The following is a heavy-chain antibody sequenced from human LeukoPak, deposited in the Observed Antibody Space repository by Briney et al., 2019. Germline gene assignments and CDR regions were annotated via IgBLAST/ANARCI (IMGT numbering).Heavy chain of an antibody. CDR2: ISYDGSNK. CDR1: GFTFSSYA. J-gene: IGHJ4*02. Sequence: GGSLRLSCAASGFTFSSYAMHWVRQAPGKGLEWVAVISYDGSNKYYADSVKGRFTISRDNAKNSLYLQMNSLRAEDTAVYYCARQQLDPHFDYWGQGTLVTVSS. CDR3: ARQQLDPHFDY. D-gene: IGHD6-13*01. V-gene: IGHV3-30-3*01.